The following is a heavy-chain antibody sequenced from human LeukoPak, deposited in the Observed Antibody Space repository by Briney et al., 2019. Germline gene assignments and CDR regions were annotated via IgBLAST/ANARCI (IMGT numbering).Heavy chain of an antibody. V-gene: IGHV1-69*13. CDR1: GYTFTSYY. D-gene: IGHD2-2*01. Sequence: GASVKVSCKASGYTFTSYYMHWVRQAPGQGLEWMGGIIPIFGTANYAQKFQGRVTITADESTSTAYMELSSLRSEDTAVYYCARASDCSSTSCGEMFDYWGQGTLVTVSS. CDR3: ARASDCSSTSCGEMFDY. J-gene: IGHJ4*02. CDR2: IIPIFGTA.